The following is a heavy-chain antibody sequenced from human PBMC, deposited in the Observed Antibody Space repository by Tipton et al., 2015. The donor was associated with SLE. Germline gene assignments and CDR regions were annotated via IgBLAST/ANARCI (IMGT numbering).Heavy chain of an antibody. CDR2: INIDDSST. Sequence: SLRLSCVASGSGTTNYMHWVRQGPGKGFVWVSRINIDDSSTVYADSVRGRFTISRDNAKNTLFLQMNSLRPEDTATYYCLRFNNGWDWGPGTLVTVSS. D-gene: IGHD2-8*01. J-gene: IGHJ4*02. CDR3: LRFNNGWD. V-gene: IGHV3-74*01. CDR1: GSGTTNY.